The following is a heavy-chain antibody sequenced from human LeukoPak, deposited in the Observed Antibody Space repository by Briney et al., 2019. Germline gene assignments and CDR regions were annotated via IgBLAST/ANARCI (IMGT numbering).Heavy chain of an antibody. CDR2: IYYSGST. J-gene: IGHJ6*03. V-gene: IGHV4-59*01. D-gene: IGHD6-13*01. CDR1: GGSISSYY. CDR3: ARAPIAAAGNHYYYMDV. Sequence: SETLSLTCTVSGGSISSYYWSWIRQPPGKGLEWIGYIYYSGSTNYNPSLKSRVTISVDTSKNQFSLKLSSVTAADTAVYYCARAPIAAAGNHYYYMDVWGKGTTVTVSS.